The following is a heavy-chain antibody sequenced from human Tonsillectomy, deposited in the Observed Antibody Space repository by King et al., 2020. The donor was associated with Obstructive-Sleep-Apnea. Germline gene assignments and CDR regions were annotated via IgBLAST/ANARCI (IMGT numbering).Heavy chain of an antibody. Sequence: VQLVESGGGLVQPGRSLRLSCAASGFTFDDYAFHWVRQAPGKGLEWVSGISWNSGSIGYADSVKGRFTISRDNAKNSLFLQMNSLRPEDTALYYCAKDMSSGWYGPLDHWGQGTLVIVSS. CDR3: AKDMSSGWYGPLDH. V-gene: IGHV3-9*01. J-gene: IGHJ4*02. CDR1: GFTFDDYA. CDR2: ISWNSGSI. D-gene: IGHD6-19*01.